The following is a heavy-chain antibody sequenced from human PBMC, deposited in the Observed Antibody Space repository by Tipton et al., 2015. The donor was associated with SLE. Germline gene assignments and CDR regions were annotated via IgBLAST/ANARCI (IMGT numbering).Heavy chain of an antibody. CDR2: IYHGGST. V-gene: IGHV4-38-2*02. J-gene: IGHJ3*01. CDR1: DYSISSGYY. CDR3: ARVYSGSYHKTFDF. D-gene: IGHD1-26*01. Sequence: TLSLTCTVSDYSISSGYYWAWIRQPPGKGPEWIGSIYHGGSTFYDPSLNSRVSISVDTSKNQFSLTLTSVTAADTAIYYCARVYSGSYHKTFDFWGQGTLVTVSS.